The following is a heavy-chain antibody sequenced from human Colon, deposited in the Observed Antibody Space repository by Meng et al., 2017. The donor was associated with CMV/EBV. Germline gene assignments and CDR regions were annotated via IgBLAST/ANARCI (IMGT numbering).Heavy chain of an antibody. CDR3: VRRSGSYRLTYWFDP. J-gene: IGHJ5*02. Sequence: SETLSLTCALSGGSFIGYSWSWIRQPPGKGPVWIGDIDHVGTTNYNPSLKSRVTISVDTSKNEFSLSLTSVTATDTAVYYCVRRSGSYRLTYWFDPWGQGTLVTVSS. V-gene: IGHV4-34*01. D-gene: IGHD1-26*01. CDR1: GGSFIGYS. CDR2: IDHVGTT.